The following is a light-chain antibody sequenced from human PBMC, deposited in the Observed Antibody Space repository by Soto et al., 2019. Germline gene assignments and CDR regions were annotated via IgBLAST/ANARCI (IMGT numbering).Light chain of an antibody. CDR1: SSDVGSYNL. CDR3: SSYTNINTRACV. J-gene: IGLJ1*01. V-gene: IGLV2-14*02. Sequence: QSVRTHPASVSGSPGQSITISCTGTSSDVGSYNLVSWYQQHPGKAPKLMIYEGSKRPSGVSNRSSGSKSGNTASLTISGLQAEDEAEYYCSSYTNINTRACVFGTGTKVTVL. CDR2: EGS.